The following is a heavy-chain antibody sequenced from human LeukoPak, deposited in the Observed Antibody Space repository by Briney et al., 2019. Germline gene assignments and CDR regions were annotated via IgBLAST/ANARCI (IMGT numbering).Heavy chain of an antibody. V-gene: IGHV1-2*02. D-gene: IGHD6-19*01. J-gene: IGHJ1*01. Sequence: VASVKVSCKASGYIFTDYYMHWVRQSPGQGLEWMGWINPNNGGTNYAQKFQGRVTMTRDTSINLAYMELTGLRSDDTAVYYCARVVAVAEVSVFQHWGQSTLVTVSS. CDR1: GYIFTDYY. CDR3: ARVVAVAEVSVFQH. CDR2: INPNNGGT.